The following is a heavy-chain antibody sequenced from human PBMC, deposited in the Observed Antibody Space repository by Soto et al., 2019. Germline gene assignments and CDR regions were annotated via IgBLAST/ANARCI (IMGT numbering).Heavy chain of an antibody. J-gene: IGHJ4*02. V-gene: IGHV4-39*01. D-gene: IGHD6-13*01. CDR3: ARSLPFPLIAAAGTFFDY. Sequence: SETLSLTCTVSGGSISSSSYYWGWIRQPPGKGLEWIGSIYYSGSTYYNPSLKSRVTISVDTSKNQFSLKLSSVTAADTAVYYCARSLPFPLIAAAGTFFDYWGQGTLVTVSS. CDR1: GGSISSSSYY. CDR2: IYYSGST.